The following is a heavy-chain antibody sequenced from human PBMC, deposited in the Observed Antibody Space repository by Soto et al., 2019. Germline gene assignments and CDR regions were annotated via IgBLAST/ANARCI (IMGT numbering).Heavy chain of an antibody. Sequence: SVKVSCKASGGTFSSYAISWVRQAPGQGLEWMGGIIPIFGTANYAQKFQGRVTITADESTSTAYMELSSLRSEDTAVYYCARDSISWQTGDYYYYGMDVWGQGTTVTFSS. CDR3: ARDSISWQTGDYYYYGMDV. CDR1: GGTFSSYA. D-gene: IGHD6-13*01. J-gene: IGHJ6*02. CDR2: IIPIFGTA. V-gene: IGHV1-69*13.